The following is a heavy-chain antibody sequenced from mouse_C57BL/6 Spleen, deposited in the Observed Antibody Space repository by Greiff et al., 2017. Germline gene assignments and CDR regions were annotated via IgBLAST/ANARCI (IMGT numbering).Heavy chain of an antibody. D-gene: IGHD2-4*01. Sequence: QVQLQQPGAELVKPGASVKMSCKASGYTFTSYCITWVKQRPGQGLEWIGDIYPGSGSTKYNEKFKSKATLTADTSSSTAYMQLSSLTSEDSAVYYGARSDDYDLSRHFDYWGQGTTLTVSS. CDR1: GYTFTSYC. CDR3: ARSDDYDLSRHFDY. CDR2: IYPGSGST. V-gene: IGHV1-55*01. J-gene: IGHJ2*01.